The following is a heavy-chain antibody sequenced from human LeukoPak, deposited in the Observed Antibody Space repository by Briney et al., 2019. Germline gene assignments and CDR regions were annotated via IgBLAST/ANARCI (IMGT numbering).Heavy chain of an antibody. CDR2: IYLSGNT. J-gene: IGHJ4*02. D-gene: IGHD6-13*01. Sequence: SETQSLTRTLSGYSLSRGYHWARIRPPPGKGLQWIGNIYLSGNTYYNPPPKSRVSISVDTSKNQFSLRLTSVTAADTAVYYYASGTSQLVIRWGQGTLVTVSS. V-gene: IGHV4-38-2*02. CDR3: ASGTSQLVIR. CDR1: GYSLSRGYH.